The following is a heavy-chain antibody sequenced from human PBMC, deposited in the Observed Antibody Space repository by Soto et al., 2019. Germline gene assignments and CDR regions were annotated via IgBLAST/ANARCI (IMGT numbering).Heavy chain of an antibody. CDR2: IWSDGSNK. CDR3: ARDRATDSWFDP. Sequence: GGSRRLSCAASGFTFRNFDMHWVSQAPGKGVEWVAVIWSDGSNKYYADSVKGRLTISRDKSKNTLYLKMNSLRAEDTAGYYCARDRATDSWFDPWGQGTLVTVSS. CDR1: GFTFRNFD. J-gene: IGHJ5*02. V-gene: IGHV3-33*01. D-gene: IGHD2-15*01.